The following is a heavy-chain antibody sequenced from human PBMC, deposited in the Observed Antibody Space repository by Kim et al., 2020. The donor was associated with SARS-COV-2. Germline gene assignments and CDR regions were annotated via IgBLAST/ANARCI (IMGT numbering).Heavy chain of an antibody. D-gene: IGHD1-26*01. J-gene: IGHJ6*02. CDR1: GFTFSNAW. CDR3: TTDQAGPMGYYYYYGMDV. V-gene: IGHV3-15*01. Sequence: GGSLRLSCAASGFTFSNAWMSWVRQAPGKGLEWVGRIKSKTDGGTTDYAAPVKGRFTISRDDSKNTLYLQMNSLKTEDTAVYYCTTDQAGPMGYYYYYGMDVWGQGTTVTVSS. CDR2: IKSKTDGGTT.